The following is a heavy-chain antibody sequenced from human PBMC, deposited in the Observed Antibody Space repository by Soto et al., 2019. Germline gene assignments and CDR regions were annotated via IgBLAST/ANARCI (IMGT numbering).Heavy chain of an antibody. D-gene: IGHD3-22*01. Sequence: PSETLSLTCTVSGGSISSYYWSWIRQPPGKGLEWIGYIYYSGSTNYNPSLKSRVTISVDTSKNQFSLKLSSVTAADTAVYYCARDGSSGYETYYFDYWGQGTLVTVSS. J-gene: IGHJ4*02. CDR2: IYYSGST. CDR1: GGSISSYY. CDR3: ARDGSSGYETYYFDY. V-gene: IGHV4-59*01.